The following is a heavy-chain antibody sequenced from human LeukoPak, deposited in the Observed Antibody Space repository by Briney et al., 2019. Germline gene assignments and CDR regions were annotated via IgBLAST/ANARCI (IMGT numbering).Heavy chain of an antibody. J-gene: IGHJ3*02. CDR2: IYYSGST. Sequence: SGTLTLTCTVSGGSISSSSYYWVWIRQPPGKGLEWIGSIYYSGSTYYNPSLKSRVTISVDTSKNQFALKVSSVTAADTAVYYCARRELLSTPDAFDIWRQGTMVTVSS. V-gene: IGHV4-39*01. CDR1: GGSISSSSYY. D-gene: IGHD3-10*01. CDR3: ARRELLSTPDAFDI.